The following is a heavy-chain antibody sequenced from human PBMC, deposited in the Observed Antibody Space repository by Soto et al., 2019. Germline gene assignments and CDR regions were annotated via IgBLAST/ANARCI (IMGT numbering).Heavy chain of an antibody. V-gene: IGHV4-34*01. CDR2: INHSGST. J-gene: IGHJ3*02. Sequence: SETLSLTCAVYSGSFSFYYWSWIRQPPGKGLEWIGEINHSGSTNYNPSLKSRVTISVDTSKNHFSLRLSSVSAADTAIYYGARGEVGGTTACDIWGKGTMGTVAS. D-gene: IGHD1-26*01. CDR3: ARGEVGGTTACDI. CDR1: SGSFSFYY.